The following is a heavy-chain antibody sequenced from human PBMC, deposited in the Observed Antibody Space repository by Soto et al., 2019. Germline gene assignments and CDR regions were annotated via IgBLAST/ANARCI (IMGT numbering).Heavy chain of an antibody. CDR1: GYSISSGYY. V-gene: IGHV3-53*01. CDR2: IYHGGST. CDR3: AKDLGGVPAAKHYYCGMDV. J-gene: IGHJ6*02. Sequence: LTCAVSGYSISSGYYWGWLRQPPGKGLEWIGSIYHGGSTYYADSVKGRFTISRDNSKNTLYLQMNSLRAEDTAVYYCAKDLGGVPAAKHYYCGMDVWGQGTTVTVS. D-gene: IGHD2-2*01.